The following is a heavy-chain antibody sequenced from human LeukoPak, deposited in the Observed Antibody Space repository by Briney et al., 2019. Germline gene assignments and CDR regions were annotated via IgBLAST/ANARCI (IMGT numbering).Heavy chain of an antibody. Sequence: ASVKVSCKASGYTFTSYGVSWVRQAPGQGLEWMGWISPHNGYTTYARNLQGRVTMTADTSTNTVYMELRSLRSDDTAVFYCARDRSGWLESWGQGTLVTVSS. D-gene: IGHD5-24*01. CDR2: ISPHNGYT. CDR1: GYTFTSYG. CDR3: ARDRSGWLES. J-gene: IGHJ4*02. V-gene: IGHV1-18*01.